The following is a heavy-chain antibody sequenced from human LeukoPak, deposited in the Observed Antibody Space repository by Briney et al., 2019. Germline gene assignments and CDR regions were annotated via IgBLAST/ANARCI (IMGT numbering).Heavy chain of an antibody. CDR2: INPNSGGT. CDR1: GYTFTAYY. J-gene: IGHJ2*01. CDR3: ASPWGRWFGELIWYFDL. V-gene: IGHV1-2*02. D-gene: IGHD3-10*01. Sequence: GASVKVSCKASGYTFTAYYIHWVRQAPGQGLEWMGWINPNSGGTNYAQRFQGRVTMTRDTSITTAYMELGRLRSDDKAVYYCASPWGRWFGELIWYFDLWGRGTLVTVSS.